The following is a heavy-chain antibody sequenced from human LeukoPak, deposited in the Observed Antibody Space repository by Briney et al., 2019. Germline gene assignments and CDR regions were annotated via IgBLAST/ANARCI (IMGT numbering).Heavy chain of an antibody. D-gene: IGHD2-15*01. V-gene: IGHV4-39*01. CDR2: IYYTGTI. Sequence: SETLSLTCSVSGDSVSSSSHYWGWIRQPPGKGLEGSASIYYTGTIDYNPSLKRRVTISIDTSKNQFSLKLNSVTAADTAVYYCAPYCSGGSCTGYIQHWARAPWSPSPQ. CDR3: APYCSGGSCTGYIQH. CDR1: GDSVSSSSHY. J-gene: IGHJ1*01.